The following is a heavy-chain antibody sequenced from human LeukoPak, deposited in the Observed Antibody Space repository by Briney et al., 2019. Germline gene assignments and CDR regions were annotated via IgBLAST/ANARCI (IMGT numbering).Heavy chain of an antibody. CDR1: GFTFSSYW. CDR3: TSRSPGIAVAGRDY. Sequence: GGSLRLSCAASGFTFSSYWMHWVRQASGKGLEWVGRIRSKANSYATAYAASVKGRFTISRDDSKNTAYLQMNSLKTEDTAVYYCTSRSPGIAVAGRDYWGQGTLVTVSS. J-gene: IGHJ4*02. V-gene: IGHV3-73*01. CDR2: IRSKANSYAT. D-gene: IGHD6-19*01.